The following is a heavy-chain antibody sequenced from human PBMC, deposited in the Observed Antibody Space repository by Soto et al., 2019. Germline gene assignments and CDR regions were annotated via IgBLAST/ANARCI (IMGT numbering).Heavy chain of an antibody. CDR2: INAGNGNT. D-gene: IGHD1-1*01. CDR3: ARTYNWSDLGTVFDY. Sequence: QVQLVQSGAEEKKPGASVKVSCKASGYTFSSYAIHWVRQAPGQRLEWMGWINAGNGNTKYSQKFQGRVTITRDTSGSTDYMELSSLRSEVTAVYYCARTYNWSDLGTVFDYWGQGTLVTVSS. CDR1: GYTFSSYA. J-gene: IGHJ4*02. V-gene: IGHV1-3*05.